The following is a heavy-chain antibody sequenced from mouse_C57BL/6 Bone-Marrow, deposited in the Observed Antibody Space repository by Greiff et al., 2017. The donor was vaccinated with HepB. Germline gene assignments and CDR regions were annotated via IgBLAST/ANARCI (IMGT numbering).Heavy chain of an antibody. CDR1: GYAFSSSW. J-gene: IGHJ2*01. CDR3: ATTVVSRDY. Sequence: QVQLKESGPELVKPGASVKISCKASGYAFSSSWMNWVKQRPGKGLEWIGRIYPGDGDTNYNGKFKGKATLTADKSSSTAYMQLSSLTSEDSAVYFCATTVVSRDYWGQGTTLTVSS. V-gene: IGHV1-82*01. D-gene: IGHD1-1*01. CDR2: IYPGDGDT.